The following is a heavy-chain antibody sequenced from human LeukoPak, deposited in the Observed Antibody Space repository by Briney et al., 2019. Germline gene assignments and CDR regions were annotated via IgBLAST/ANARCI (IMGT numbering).Heavy chain of an antibody. Sequence: SETLSLTCTVSGGSISSSSYYWGWIRQPPGKGLKWIGSIYYSGSTCYNPSLKSRVTISVDTSKNQFSLKLSSVTAADTAVYYCASGVKYYFDYWGQGTLVTVSS. CDR3: ASGVKYYFDY. V-gene: IGHV4-39*01. CDR1: GGSISSSSYY. D-gene: IGHD7-27*01. CDR2: IYYSGST. J-gene: IGHJ4*02.